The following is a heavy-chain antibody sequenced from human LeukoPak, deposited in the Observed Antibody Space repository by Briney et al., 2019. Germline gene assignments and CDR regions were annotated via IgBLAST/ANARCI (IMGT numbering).Heavy chain of an antibody. V-gene: IGHV1-69*13. Sequence: SVKVSCKASGGTFSRFTISWVRQAPGQGFEWMGGITPIFGTANFAQKFQGRVSITADESTSTAFMELSSLRSEDTAVYYCAREWGLESSGYYYAYWGQGTLVTVS. CDR1: GGTFSRFT. J-gene: IGHJ4*02. CDR3: AREWGLESSGYYYAY. CDR2: ITPIFGTA. D-gene: IGHD3-22*01.